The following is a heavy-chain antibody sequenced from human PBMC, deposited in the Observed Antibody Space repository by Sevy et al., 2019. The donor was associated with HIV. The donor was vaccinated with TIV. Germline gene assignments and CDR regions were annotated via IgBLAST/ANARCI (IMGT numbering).Heavy chain of an antibody. V-gene: IGHV1-18*01. CDR2: ISAYNGNT. J-gene: IGHJ6*02. Sequence: ASVKVSCKASGYTFTSYGISWVRQAPGQGLEWMGWISAYNGNTNYAQKLQGRVTMTTDTSTSTAYMGLRSLRSDDTAVYYCARVWDCSSTSCYGGYYYYGMDVWGQGTTVTVSS. CDR3: ARVWDCSSTSCYGGYYYYGMDV. D-gene: IGHD2-2*01. CDR1: GYTFTSYG.